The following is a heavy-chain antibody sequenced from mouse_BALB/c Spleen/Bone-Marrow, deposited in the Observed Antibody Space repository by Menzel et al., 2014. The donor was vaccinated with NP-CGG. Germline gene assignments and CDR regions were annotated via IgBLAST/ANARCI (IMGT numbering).Heavy chain of an antibody. J-gene: IGHJ4*01. Sequence: EVQLQQSGAELVKPGASAELSCTASGFNIKDTYMHWVKQRPEQGLEWIGRIDPANGNTKYDPKFQGKATITADTSSNTAYLQLSSLTSEDTAVYYCARYYYGSSYAMDYWGQGTSVTVSS. CDR3: ARYYYGSSYAMDY. V-gene: IGHV14-3*02. CDR1: GFNIKDTY. CDR2: IDPANGNT. D-gene: IGHD1-1*01.